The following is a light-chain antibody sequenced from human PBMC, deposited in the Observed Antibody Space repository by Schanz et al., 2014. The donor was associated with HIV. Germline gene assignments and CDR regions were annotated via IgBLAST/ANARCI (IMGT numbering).Light chain of an antibody. V-gene: IGKV1-39*01. Sequence: DIQMTQSPSTLSASVGDRITISCRASQSINSWLAWYQQKPGKAPKLLIYAASSVQSGVPSRFSGSASGTDFTLTINSLQPEDFATYYCQQSYATPLTFGGGTKVEIK. CDR3: QQSYATPLT. CDR1: QSINSW. CDR2: AAS. J-gene: IGKJ4*01.